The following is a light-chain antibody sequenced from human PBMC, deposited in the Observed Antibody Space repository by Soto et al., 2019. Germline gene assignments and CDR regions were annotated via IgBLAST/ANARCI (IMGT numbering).Light chain of an antibody. CDR2: GVS. V-gene: IGLV2-14*01. CDR3: SSYTITNSLL. CDR1: SSDVGGYNY. Sequence: QSALTQPASVSGSPGQSITISCTGTSSDVGGYNYVSWYQQHPGKAPKVMIYGVSNRPSGVSNRFSGSKSGNTASLTISGLQAEDEADYYCSSYTITNSLLFGGGTKLTVL. J-gene: IGLJ2*01.